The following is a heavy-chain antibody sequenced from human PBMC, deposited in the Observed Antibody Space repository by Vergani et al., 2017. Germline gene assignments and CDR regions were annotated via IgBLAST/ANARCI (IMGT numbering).Heavy chain of an antibody. CDR2: IKSNADGGSA. CDR3: TAEKEVAFYYSYYDMGV. Sequence: EGQLVVSGGGLVKPGGSVRLFCAASEFIFSDVWMSWVRQAPGKGLEWVARIKSNADGGSADYAASVKGRFIITRDDSKNFLYLQMNSLKIEDTALYFCTAEKEVAFYYSYYDMGVWGKGTTVTVAS. D-gene: IGHD2-21*01. CDR1: EFIFSDVW. V-gene: IGHV3-15*01. J-gene: IGHJ6*03.